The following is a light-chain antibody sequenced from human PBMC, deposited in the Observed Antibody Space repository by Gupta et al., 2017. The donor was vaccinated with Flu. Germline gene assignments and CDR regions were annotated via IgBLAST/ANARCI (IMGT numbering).Light chain of an antibody. CDR2: LNSDGSH. V-gene: IGLV4-69*01. CDR1: SGHSYNA. CDR3: QTWGTGVVV. J-gene: IGLJ2*01. Sequence: QPVLTQSPSASASLGASVKLTCTLSSGHSYNAIAWHQQQPDKGPRYLMNLNSDGSHNKGDGIPDRFSGSSSGAERYLTISSLQSEDEADYYCQTWGTGVVVFGGGTKLTVL.